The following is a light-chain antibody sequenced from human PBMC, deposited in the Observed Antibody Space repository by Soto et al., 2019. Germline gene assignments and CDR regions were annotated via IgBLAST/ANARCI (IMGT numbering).Light chain of an antibody. Sequence: QAVVTQPPSVSGAPGQRGTISCTGSSSNIGAGYDVHWYQQLPGTAPKLLISGNSNRPSGVPDRFSGSKSGTSASLAITGLQAEDEADYYCQSYDISLSGWVFGGGTKLTVL. V-gene: IGLV1-40*01. CDR3: QSYDISLSGWV. J-gene: IGLJ3*02. CDR1: SSNIGAGYD. CDR2: GNS.